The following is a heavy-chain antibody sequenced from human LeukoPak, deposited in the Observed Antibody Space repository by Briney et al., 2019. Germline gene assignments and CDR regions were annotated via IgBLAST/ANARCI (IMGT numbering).Heavy chain of an antibody. V-gene: IGHV3-9*01. CDR2: ISWNSGSI. CDR1: GFTFDNYG. D-gene: IGHD6-13*01. CDR3: AADSSSWFPVDFDF. J-gene: IGHJ4*02. Sequence: GGSLRLCCAASGFTFDNYGMHWVRQAPGKGLEWVSGISWNSGSIAYADSVKGRVTISRDNVKKSLYLQMNSLRAEDTALYYCAADSSSWFPVDFDFWGQGALVTVSS.